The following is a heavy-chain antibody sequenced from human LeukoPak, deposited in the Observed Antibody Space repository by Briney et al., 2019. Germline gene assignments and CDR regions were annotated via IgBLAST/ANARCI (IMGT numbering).Heavy chain of an antibody. Sequence: GGSLRLSCAASGFTLSSHGMHWVRQAPGKGLEWVAFIWSDGSNKYYADSVKGRFTISRDNSKNTLYLQMDSLRAEDTALYYCARDRVTTFFDSWGQGTLVTVSS. J-gene: IGHJ4*02. CDR3: ARDRVTTFFDS. CDR2: IWSDGSNK. V-gene: IGHV3-33*01. CDR1: GFTLSSHG. D-gene: IGHD1-1*01.